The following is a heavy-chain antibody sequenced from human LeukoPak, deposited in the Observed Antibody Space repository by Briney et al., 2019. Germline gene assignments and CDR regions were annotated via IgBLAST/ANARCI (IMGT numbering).Heavy chain of an antibody. CDR2: IKEDGSEK. Sequence: PGGSLRLSCAASRFTFSNYWMIWVRQAPGKGLEWGANIKEDGSEKYYVGSVKGRFTISRDNAKNSLYLQMNSLRDEDTAVYYCGRQYCSGGSCYSAFDVWGQGTMVTVSS. CDR1: RFTFSNYW. V-gene: IGHV3-7*04. D-gene: IGHD2-15*01. J-gene: IGHJ3*01. CDR3: GRQYCSGGSCYSAFDV.